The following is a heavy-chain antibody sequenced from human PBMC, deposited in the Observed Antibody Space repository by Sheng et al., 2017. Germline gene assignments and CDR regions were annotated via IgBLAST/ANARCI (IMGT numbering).Heavy chain of an antibody. J-gene: IGHJ2*01. D-gene: IGHD1-26*01. CDR1: GFTFDDYA. Sequence: EVQLVESGGGLVQPGRSLRLSCAASGFTFDDYAMHWVRQAPGKGLEWVSGISWNSGSKGYADSVKGRFTISRDNAKNSLYLQMNSLRPEDMALYYCAKDKTSTIGWYFDLWGRGTLVTVSS. CDR2: ISWNSGSK. V-gene: IGHV3-9*03. CDR3: AKDKTSTIGWYFDL.